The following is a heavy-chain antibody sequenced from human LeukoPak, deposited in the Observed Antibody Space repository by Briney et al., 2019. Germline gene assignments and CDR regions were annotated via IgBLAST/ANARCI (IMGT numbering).Heavy chain of an antibody. J-gene: IGHJ3*02. D-gene: IGHD6-13*01. CDR2: ISGSGGST. CDR1: GFTFSSYA. Sequence: GGSLRLSCAASGFTFSSYAMSWVRQAPGKGLEWVSAISGSGGSTYYADSVKGRFTISRDNSKNTLYPQMNSLRAEDTAVYYCAKLSSSWDAFDIWGQGTMVTVSS. CDR3: AKLSSSWDAFDI. V-gene: IGHV3-23*01.